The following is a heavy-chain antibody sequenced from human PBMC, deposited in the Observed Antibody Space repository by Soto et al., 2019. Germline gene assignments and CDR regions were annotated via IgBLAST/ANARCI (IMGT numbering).Heavy chain of an antibody. CDR2: ITGSGDST. CDR3: AKVFVFTIREGFDY. CDR1: GFTFSSYA. V-gene: IGHV3-23*01. D-gene: IGHD3-3*01. Sequence: EVQLLESGGGLVQPGGSLRLSCAASGFTFSSYAMSWVRQALGKGLEWVSAITGSGDSTYYADSVKGRFTVSRDNSKNTLYLQMNSLRAEDTAVYYCAKVFVFTIREGFDYWGLGTLVTVSS. J-gene: IGHJ4*02.